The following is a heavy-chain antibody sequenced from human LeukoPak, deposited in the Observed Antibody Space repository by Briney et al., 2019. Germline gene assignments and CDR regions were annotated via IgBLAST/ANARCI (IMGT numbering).Heavy chain of an antibody. Sequence: ASVKVSCKASGYTFTTYYMHWVRQAPGQGLEWMGVINPSGGSTSYAQKFQGRVTITRDTSASTAYMELSSLRSEDTAVYYCARPRGLGSGWPIDYWGQGTLVTVSS. CDR1: GYTFTTYY. CDR2: INPSGGST. V-gene: IGHV1-46*01. J-gene: IGHJ4*02. CDR3: ARPRGLGSGWPIDY. D-gene: IGHD6-19*01.